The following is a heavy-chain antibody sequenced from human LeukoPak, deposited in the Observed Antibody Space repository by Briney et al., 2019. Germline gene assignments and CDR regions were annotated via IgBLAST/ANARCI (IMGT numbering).Heavy chain of an antibody. CDR2: ISGSGGST. D-gene: IGHD3-10*01. J-gene: IGHJ4*02. V-gene: IGHV3-23*01. CDR1: GFTFSTYG. Sequence: PGRSLRLSCAASGFTFSTYGMHWVRQAPGKGLEWVSAISGSGGSTYYADSVKGRFTISRDNSKNTLYLQMNSLRAEDTAVYYCAKDRYGSGSYYIDYWGQGTLVTVSS. CDR3: AKDRYGSGSYYIDY.